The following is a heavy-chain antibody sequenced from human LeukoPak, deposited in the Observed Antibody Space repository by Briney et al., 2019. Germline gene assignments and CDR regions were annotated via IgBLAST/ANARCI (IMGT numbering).Heavy chain of an antibody. J-gene: IGHJ4*02. D-gene: IGHD6-13*01. V-gene: IGHV3-21*01. CDR3: ASVNSSSWYPAYY. CDR2: ISSSSSYI. CDR1: GFTFSSYS. Sequence: GGSLRLSCAASGFTFSSYSMNWVRQAPGKGLEWVSSISSSSSYIYYADSVKGRFTISRDNAKNSLYLQMNSLRAEGTAVYYCASVNSSSWYPAYYWGQGTLVTVSS.